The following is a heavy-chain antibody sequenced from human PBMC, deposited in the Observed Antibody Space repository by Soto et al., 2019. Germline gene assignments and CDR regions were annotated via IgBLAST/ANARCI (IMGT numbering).Heavy chain of an antibody. V-gene: IGHV4-31*03. D-gene: IGHD3-22*01. CDR3: ARTMGITPEFDP. CDR2: IYHSGST. Sequence: SETLSLTCTVSGGSISSGDYYWSWIRQHPGKGLEWIGYIYHSGSTYYNPSLRSRVTISVDTSKNQFSLKLTSVTAADTAVYYCARTMGITPEFDPWGHGTLVTVSS. J-gene: IGHJ5*02. CDR1: GGSISSGDYY.